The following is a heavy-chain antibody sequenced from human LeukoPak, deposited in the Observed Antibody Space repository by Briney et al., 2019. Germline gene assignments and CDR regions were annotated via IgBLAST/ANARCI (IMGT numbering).Heavy chain of an antibody. CDR2: IYHSGST. J-gene: IGHJ4*02. D-gene: IGHD6-19*01. CDR1: GGSFSGYY. Sequence: SETLSLTCAVYGGSFSGYYWSWIRQPPGMGLEWIGEIYHSGSTNYNPSLKSRVTISVDTSKNQFSLKLSSVTAADTAVYYCARGGPTSSGSYYFDYWGQGTLVTVSS. CDR3: ARGGPTSSGSYYFDY. V-gene: IGHV4-34*01.